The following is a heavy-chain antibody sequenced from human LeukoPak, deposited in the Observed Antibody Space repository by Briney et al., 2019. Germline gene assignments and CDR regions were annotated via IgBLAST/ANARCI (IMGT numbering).Heavy chain of an antibody. CDR3: ARASGYYDSSGYYPPGYYYYMDV. V-gene: IGHV1-69*06. CDR2: IIPIFGTA. CDR1: GYTFTSYY. J-gene: IGHJ6*03. D-gene: IGHD3-22*01. Sequence: ASVKVSCKASGYTFTSYYMHWVRQAPGQGLEWMGGIIPIFGTANYAQKFQGRVTITADKSTSTAYMELSSLRSEDTAVYYCARASGYYDSSGYYPPGYYYYMDVWGKGTTVTVSS.